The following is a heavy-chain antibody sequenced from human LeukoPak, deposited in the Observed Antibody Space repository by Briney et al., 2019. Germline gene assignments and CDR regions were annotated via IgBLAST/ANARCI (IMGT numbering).Heavy chain of an antibody. J-gene: IGHJ4*02. D-gene: IGHD3-10*01. CDR1: GGSISSGDYY. V-gene: IGHV4-30-4*08. CDR3: ARGDEGLLWFGELCFDY. CDR2: IYYSGST. Sequence: ASETLSLTCTVSGGSISSGDYYWSWIRQPPGKGLEWIGNIYYSGSTYYNPSLKSRVTISVDTSKNQFSLKLSSVTAADTAVYYCARGDEGLLWFGELCFDYWGQGTLVTVSS.